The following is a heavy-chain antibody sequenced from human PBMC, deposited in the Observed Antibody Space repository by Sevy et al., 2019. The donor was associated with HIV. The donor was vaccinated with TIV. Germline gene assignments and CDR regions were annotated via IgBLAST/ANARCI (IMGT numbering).Heavy chain of an antibody. CDR2: MSGSGQSS. J-gene: IGHJ5*01. CDR1: GFTFTSYA. V-gene: IGHV3-23*01. Sequence: GGSLRLSCAASGFTFTSYAMYWVRQAPGKGLEWVAAMSGSGQSSFYADTVKGRFTVSRDRSKNTVFLKMDSLSDEDRARYYCAKDRIDSSFSGSNWFDYWGQGTPVTVSS. D-gene: IGHD3-22*01. CDR3: AKDRIDSSFSGSNWFDY.